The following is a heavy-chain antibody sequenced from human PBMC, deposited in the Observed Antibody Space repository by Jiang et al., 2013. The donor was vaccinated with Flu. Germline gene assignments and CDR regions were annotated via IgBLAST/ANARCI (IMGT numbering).Heavy chain of an antibody. D-gene: IGHD3-10*01. CDR3: ARHPTPYGSGMLWFDP. CDR2: IYYSGST. V-gene: IGHV4-39*01. J-gene: IGHJ5*02. CDR1: GGSISSSSYY. Sequence: GLVKPSETLSLTCTVSGGSISSSSYYWGWIRQPQEGLEWIGSIYYSGSTYYNPSLKSRVTISVDTSKNQFSLKLSSVTAADTAVYYCARHPTPYGSGMLWFDPWGQGTLVTVSS.